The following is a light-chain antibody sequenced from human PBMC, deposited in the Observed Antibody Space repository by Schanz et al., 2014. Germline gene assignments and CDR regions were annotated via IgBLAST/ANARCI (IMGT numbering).Light chain of an antibody. V-gene: IGLV2-8*01. CDR2: DVT. CDR3: SSYAGSNSWV. Sequence: QSALTQPPSASGSPGQSVTISCTGTSSDVGAYNYVSWYQQHPGKAPKLIISDVTRRPSGVPDRFSGSKSGNTASLTVSGLQAEDEADYYCSSYAGSNSWVFGGGTKRIVL. CDR1: SSDVGAYNY. J-gene: IGLJ3*02.